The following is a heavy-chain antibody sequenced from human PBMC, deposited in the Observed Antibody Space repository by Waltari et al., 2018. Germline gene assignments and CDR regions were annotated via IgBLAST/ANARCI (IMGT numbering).Heavy chain of an antibody. CDR3: ARELWLETYYFDY. Sequence: QVQLVQYGAEVKKPVASVKASCMASAYTFTGYYMHWVRQAPGQGAKWMGWINPNSGGTNYAQKFQGRVTMTRDTSISTAYMELSRLRADDTAVYYCARELWLETYYFDYWGQGTLVTVSS. D-gene: IGHD6-19*01. V-gene: IGHV1-2*02. J-gene: IGHJ4*02. CDR2: INPNSGGT. CDR1: AYTFTGYY.